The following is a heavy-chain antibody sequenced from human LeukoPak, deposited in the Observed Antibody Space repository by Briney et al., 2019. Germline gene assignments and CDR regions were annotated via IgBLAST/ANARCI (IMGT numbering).Heavy chain of an antibody. Sequence: GGSLRLSCAASGFTFSSYAMHWVRQAPGKGLEWVAVISYDGSNKYYADSVKGRFTISRDNAKNSLYLQMNSRRAEDTAVYYCARERYSYGSGYYFDYWGQGTLVTVSS. CDR3: ARERYSYGSGYYFDY. J-gene: IGHJ4*02. CDR2: ISYDGSNK. CDR1: GFTFSSYA. D-gene: IGHD3-10*01. V-gene: IGHV3-30*04.